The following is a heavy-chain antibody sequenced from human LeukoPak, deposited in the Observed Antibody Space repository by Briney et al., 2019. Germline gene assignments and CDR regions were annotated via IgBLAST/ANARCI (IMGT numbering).Heavy chain of an antibody. Sequence: GRSLRLSCAASGFTFRNDNMNWGSQAPGKGLGWVSSISVRGTYIYYAASIKGRFTISRDDARNSLYLQMNSLRADDTAVYYCVKDFAFGYCNATTCRYPFDSWGQGTPVTVSS. V-gene: IGHV3-21*01. CDR3: VKDFAFGYCNATTCRYPFDS. J-gene: IGHJ4*02. D-gene: IGHD2-2*03. CDR1: GFTFRNDN. CDR2: ISVRGTYI.